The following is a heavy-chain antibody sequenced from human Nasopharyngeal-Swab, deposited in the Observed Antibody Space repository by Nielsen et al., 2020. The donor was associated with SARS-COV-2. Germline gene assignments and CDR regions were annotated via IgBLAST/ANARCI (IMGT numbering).Heavy chain of an antibody. D-gene: IGHD2-2*01. Sequence: GESLKISCAVSGFTVSSTYMSWVRQAPGKGLEWVSVTETGGTTRYADSVKGRFTISRDSSTNTLYFQMNSLRVEDTAVYYCARDLGGGYCTTTNCLGSWGQGTLVTVSS. CDR3: ARDLGGGYCTTTNCLGS. V-gene: IGHV3-53*01. CDR1: GFTVSSTY. J-gene: IGHJ1*01. CDR2: TETGGTT.